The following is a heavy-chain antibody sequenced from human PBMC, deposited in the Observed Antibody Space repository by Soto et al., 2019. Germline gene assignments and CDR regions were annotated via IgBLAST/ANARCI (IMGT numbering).Heavy chain of an antibody. D-gene: IGHD2-2*01. Sequence: SVKVSCKASGCTFSSYPIGCVRQAPEQRLEWKGGIIPIFGTANYAQKFQGRDTITADESTSTDYMALSRLRSEDTAGYYREIAVVPAAEIDYYYYYCMDVWGQATTVTVS. CDR2: IIPIFGTA. J-gene: IGHJ6*02. CDR3: EIAVVPAAEIDYYYYYCMDV. V-gene: IGHV1-69*13. CDR1: GCTFSSYP.